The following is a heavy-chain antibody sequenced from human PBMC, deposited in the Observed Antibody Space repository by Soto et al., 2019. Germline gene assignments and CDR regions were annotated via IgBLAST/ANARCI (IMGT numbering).Heavy chain of an antibody. Sequence: SETLSLTCFVSGYSITAGGYYWSWIRHHPGKGLEWIGSFYSSGSIIYNPSLRSRVSISGDTPSNQFSMSLTSVTAADTARYYCARMYSSGSGWFHPWGQGTLVTVSS. CDR2: FYSSGSI. CDR3: ARMYSSGSGWFHP. J-gene: IGHJ5*02. CDR1: GYSITAGGYY. D-gene: IGHD6-19*01. V-gene: IGHV4-31*03.